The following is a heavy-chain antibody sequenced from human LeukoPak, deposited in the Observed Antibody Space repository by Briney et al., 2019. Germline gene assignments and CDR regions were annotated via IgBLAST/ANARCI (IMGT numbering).Heavy chain of an antibody. V-gene: IGHV1-8*01. CDR3: VRAAQEDRDPLTCIQTGNWFNP. CDR1: GYTFTIYD. J-gene: IGHJ5*02. Sequence: SVKVSCKASGYTFTIYDINWVRQATGQGPEWMGWMSPNSGKTGYAQKFQGRVNLTKDTSISTAYMELNSLTSEDTAIYYCVRAAQEDRDPLTCIQTGNWFNPWGQGTLVTVSS. CDR2: MSPNSGKT. D-gene: IGHD3-9*01.